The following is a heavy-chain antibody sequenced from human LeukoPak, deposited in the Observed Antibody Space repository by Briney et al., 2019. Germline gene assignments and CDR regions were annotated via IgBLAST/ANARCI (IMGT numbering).Heavy chain of an antibody. CDR2: IKQDGSEK. Sequence: PGGSLRLSCTASGFTLSSYWMSWVRQGPGKGLEWVANIKQDGSEKQYVDSVKGRFTISRDNAKNSLYLQMSSLRVEDTAVYYCVDASGVFWGQGTLVTVSS. D-gene: IGHD3-10*01. CDR1: GFTLSSYW. J-gene: IGHJ4*02. V-gene: IGHV3-7*01. CDR3: VDASGVF.